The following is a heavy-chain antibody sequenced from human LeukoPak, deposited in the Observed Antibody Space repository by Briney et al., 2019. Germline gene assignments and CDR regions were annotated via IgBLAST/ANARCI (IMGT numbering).Heavy chain of an antibody. CDR1: GGSISSSSYY. CDR3: ARGGGNSAGKAFDI. J-gene: IGHJ3*02. D-gene: IGHD4-23*01. Sequence: SETLSLTCTVSGGSISSSSYYWGWIRQPPGKGLEWIGSIYYSGSTYYNPSLKSRVTISVDTSKNQFSLKLSSVTAADTAVYYCARGGGNSAGKAFDIWGQGTMVTVSS. CDR2: IYYSGST. V-gene: IGHV4-39*01.